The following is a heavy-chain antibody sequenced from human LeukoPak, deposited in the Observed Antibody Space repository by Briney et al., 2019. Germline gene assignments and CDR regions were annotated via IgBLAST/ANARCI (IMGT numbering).Heavy chain of an antibody. Sequence: SVKVSCKASGGTFSSYAISWVRQAPGQGLEWMGGIIPIFGTANYAQKFQGRVTITADESTSTAYMELSSLTSEDTAVYYCARGPKYDYVWGSGFDYWGQGTLVTVSS. J-gene: IGHJ4*02. CDR1: GGTFSSYA. CDR2: IIPIFGTA. V-gene: IGHV1-69*01. CDR3: ARGPKYDYVWGSGFDY. D-gene: IGHD3-16*01.